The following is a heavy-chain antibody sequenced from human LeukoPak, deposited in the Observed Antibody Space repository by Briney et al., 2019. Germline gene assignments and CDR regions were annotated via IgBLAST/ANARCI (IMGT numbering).Heavy chain of an antibody. CDR3: AKHPTVPVYFDY. Sequence: GGSLRLSCPASGFTVSSNYMSWVRQAPGKGLEWVSVISGSGGSTYYADSVKGRFTISRDNSKNTLYLQMNSLRAEDTAVYYCAKHPTVPVYFDYWGQGTLVTVSS. CDR1: GFTVSSNY. D-gene: IGHD4-11*01. V-gene: IGHV3-23*01. J-gene: IGHJ4*02. CDR2: ISGSGGST.